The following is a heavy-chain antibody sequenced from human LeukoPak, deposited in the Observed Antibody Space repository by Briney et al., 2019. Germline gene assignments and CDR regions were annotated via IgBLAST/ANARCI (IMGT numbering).Heavy chain of an antibody. CDR1: GGSISSSSYY. CDR3: ARHKSGPYDFWSGRYNWFDP. V-gene: IGHV4-39*01. Sequence: SETLSLTCTVSGGSISSSSYYWGWIRQPPGKGLEWIGSIYYSGSTYYNPSLKSRVTISVDTSKNQFSLKLSSVTAADTAVYYCARHKSGPYDFWSGRYNWFDPWGQGTLVTVSS. J-gene: IGHJ5*02. D-gene: IGHD3-3*01. CDR2: IYYSGST.